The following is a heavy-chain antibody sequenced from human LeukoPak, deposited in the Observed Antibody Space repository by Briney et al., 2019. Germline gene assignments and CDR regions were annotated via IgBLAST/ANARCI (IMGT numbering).Heavy chain of an antibody. CDR3: ARDGGIGQWLVRGGYFDY. J-gene: IGHJ4*02. Sequence: ETLSLTCTVSGYSISSGYYWGWIRQPPGKGLEWIGSIYHSGSTYYNPSLKSRVTISVDTSKNQFSLKLSSVTAADTAVYYCARDGGIGQWLVRGGYFDYWGQGTLVTVSS. CDR2: IYHSGST. CDR1: GYSISSGYY. D-gene: IGHD6-19*01. V-gene: IGHV4-38-2*02.